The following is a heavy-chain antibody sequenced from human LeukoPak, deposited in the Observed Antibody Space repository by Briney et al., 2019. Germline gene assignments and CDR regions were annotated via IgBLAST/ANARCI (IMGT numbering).Heavy chain of an antibody. CDR3: ARDFRAVRPFGFDM. J-gene: IGHJ3*02. CDR1: GGSISSYY. Sequence: PSETLSLTCTLSGGSISSYYWSWIRQPPRKGLEWIGYIYFTGSTSYNPSLKSRVTISVDTSKNQFSLNLSSVTAADTAVYYCARDFRAVRPFGFDMWSQGTMVTVSS. V-gene: IGHV4-59*01. CDR2: IYFTGST. D-gene: IGHD6-6*01.